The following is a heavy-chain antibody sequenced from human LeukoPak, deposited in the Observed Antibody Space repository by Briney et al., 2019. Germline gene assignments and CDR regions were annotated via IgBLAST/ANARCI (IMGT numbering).Heavy chain of an antibody. Sequence: ASVKVSCKASGYTFTSYAMHWVRQAPGQRLEWMGWINAGNGNTKYSQKFQGRVTITRDTSASTAYMELSSLRSEDTAVCYCARDRGSGWYDIDYWGQGTPVTVSS. CDR3: ARDRGSGWYDIDY. J-gene: IGHJ4*02. CDR1: GYTFTSYA. V-gene: IGHV1-3*01. D-gene: IGHD6-19*01. CDR2: INAGNGNT.